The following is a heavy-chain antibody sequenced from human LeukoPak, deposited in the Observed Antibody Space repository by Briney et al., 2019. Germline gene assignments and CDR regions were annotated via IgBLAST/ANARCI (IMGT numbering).Heavy chain of an antibody. V-gene: IGHV4-34*01. Sequence: WETLSLTCAVYGGSFSGYYWSWIRQPPGKGLEWIGEINHSGSTNYNPSLKSRVTISVDTSKNQFSLKLSSVTAADTAVYYCVGRKRITMIVVADGGNWFDPWGQGTLVTVSS. CDR2: INHSGST. CDR1: GGSFSGYY. CDR3: VGRKRITMIVVADGGNWFDP. J-gene: IGHJ5*02. D-gene: IGHD3-22*01.